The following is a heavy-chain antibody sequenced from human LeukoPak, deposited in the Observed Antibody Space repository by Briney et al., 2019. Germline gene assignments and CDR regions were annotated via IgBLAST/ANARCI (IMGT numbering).Heavy chain of an antibody. J-gene: IGHJ4*02. CDR1: GFTFDDYG. CDR2: MNWNGGST. CDR3: ARDRNTDFWSGYYTNYFDY. V-gene: IGHV3-20*04. D-gene: IGHD3-3*01. Sequence: GGSLRLSCAASGFTFDDYGMSWVRQVPGKGLEWVSGMNWNGGSTGYADSVKGRFTISRDNAKNSLYLQMNSLRAEDTAVYYCARDRNTDFWSGYYTNYFDYWGQGTLVTVSS.